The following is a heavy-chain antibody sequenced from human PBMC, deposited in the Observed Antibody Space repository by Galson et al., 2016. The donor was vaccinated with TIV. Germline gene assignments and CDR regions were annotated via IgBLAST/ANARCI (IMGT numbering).Heavy chain of an antibody. Sequence: SGYTFSSYSITWVRQAPGQGLEWMGWISGYSGNTNYAQKFQGRVTMTTDTSTGTAYMELRSLRSDDTAVYYCARGATVTPYSFFDYWGQGTLVTVFS. D-gene: IGHD4-17*01. CDR1: GYTFSSYS. CDR2: ISGYSGNT. CDR3: ARGATVTPYSFFDY. V-gene: IGHV1-18*04. J-gene: IGHJ4*02.